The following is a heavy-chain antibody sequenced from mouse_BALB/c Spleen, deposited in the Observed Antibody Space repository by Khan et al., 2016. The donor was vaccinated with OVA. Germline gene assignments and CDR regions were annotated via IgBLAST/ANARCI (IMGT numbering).Heavy chain of an antibody. D-gene: IGHD4-1*01. CDR1: GYTFTNYV. CDR2: INPDNAGT. J-gene: IGHJ3*01. CDR3: AREASSWDFSFPY. Sequence: EVELVESGPELVEPGASVKMSCKASGYTFTNYVIHWVKQKPGQGLEWIGYINPDNAGTRYNEKFKGKATLTSDISSTSAYMELLSLPSEDSAVDYCAREASSWDFSFPYWGQGTLVTVSA. V-gene: IGHV1S136*01.